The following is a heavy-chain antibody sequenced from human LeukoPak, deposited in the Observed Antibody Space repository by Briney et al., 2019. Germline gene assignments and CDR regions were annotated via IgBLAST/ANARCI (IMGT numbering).Heavy chain of an antibody. V-gene: IGHV3-30*02. J-gene: IGHJ4*02. CDR1: GFTFSSYG. Sequence: GGSLRLSCAASGFTFSSYGMPSVRQAPGKGLEWVAFIRYDGSNKYYADSVKGRFTISRDNSKNTLYLQMNSLRAEDTALYYCAKDTAMVLGGGDYWGQGTLVTVSS. CDR3: AKDTAMVLGGGDY. CDR2: IRYDGSNK. D-gene: IGHD5-18*01.